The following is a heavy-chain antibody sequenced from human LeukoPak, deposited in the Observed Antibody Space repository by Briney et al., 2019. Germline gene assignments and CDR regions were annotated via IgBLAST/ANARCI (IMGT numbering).Heavy chain of an antibody. D-gene: IGHD3-22*01. CDR3: TTVGQSGYYDSAGYYYFDY. J-gene: IGHJ4*02. CDR2: IKSKTDGGTT. V-gene: IGHV3-15*01. CDR1: GFTFSNAW. Sequence: PGGSLRLSCAASGFTFSNAWMSWVRQAPGKGLEWVGRIKSKTDGGTTEYAAPVKGRFTISRDDSKNTLYLQMNSLKTEDTAVYYCTTVGQSGYYDSAGYYYFDYWGQGTLVTVSS.